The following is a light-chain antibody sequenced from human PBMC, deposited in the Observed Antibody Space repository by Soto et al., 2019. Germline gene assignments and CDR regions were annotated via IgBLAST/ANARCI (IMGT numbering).Light chain of an antibody. V-gene: IGKV3-11*01. CDR1: QSVSSY. CDR2: DAS. CDR3: QQRSNWPST. J-gene: IGKJ4*01. Sequence: EIVLTQSPATLSLSPVDRATLSCRASQSVSSYLAWYQQKPVQTPRLLIYDASNRAAGIPARFSGSGSGTDFTLTITSLVPEDFAVYYCQQRSNWPSTFGGGTKVEIK.